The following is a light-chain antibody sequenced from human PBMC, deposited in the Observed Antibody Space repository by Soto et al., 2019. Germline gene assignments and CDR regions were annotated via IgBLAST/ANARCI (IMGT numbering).Light chain of an antibody. CDR1: QNIYSN. V-gene: IGKV3-15*01. Sequence: EKVMTQSPATLSVSPGERATLSCRASQNIYSNVAWYQQRPGQAPRLLIYRASTRAPGIPARFSGSGSRTDFTLTISSLEPEDFAVYYCQQGSNWPIFTFGPGTKVDIK. CDR2: RAS. J-gene: IGKJ3*01. CDR3: QQGSNWPIFT.